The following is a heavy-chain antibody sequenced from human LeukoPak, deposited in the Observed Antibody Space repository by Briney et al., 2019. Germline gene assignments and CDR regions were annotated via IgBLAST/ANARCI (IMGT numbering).Heavy chain of an antibody. CDR3: AKQTGGNCYSAFDS. Sequence: GGSLRLSCAASGFTFSIYAMTWVRQAPGKGLEWVSSISASASSTYSADSVKVRFTISRDDSKNTLYLQMNSLGAEDTALYYCAKQTGGNCYSAFDSWGQGTLVTVSS. V-gene: IGHV3-23*01. J-gene: IGHJ4*02. D-gene: IGHD2-21*02. CDR2: ISASASST. CDR1: GFTFSIYA.